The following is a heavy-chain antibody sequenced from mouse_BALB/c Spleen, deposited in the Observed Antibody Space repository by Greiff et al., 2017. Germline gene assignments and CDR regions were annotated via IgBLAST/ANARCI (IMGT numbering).Heavy chain of an antibody. CDR3: ARLENYRYDGTPY. Sequence: QVQLQQSGAELMKPGASVKISCKATGYTFSSYWIEWVKQRPGHGLEWIGEILPGSGSTNYNEKFKGKATFTADTSSNTAYMQLSSLTSEDSAVYYCARLENYRYDGTPYWGQGTLVTVSA. D-gene: IGHD2-14*01. V-gene: IGHV1-9*01. CDR2: ILPGSGST. CDR1: GYTFSSYW. J-gene: IGHJ3*01.